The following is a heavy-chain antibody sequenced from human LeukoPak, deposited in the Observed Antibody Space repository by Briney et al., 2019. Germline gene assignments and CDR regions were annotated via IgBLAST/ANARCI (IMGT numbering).Heavy chain of an antibody. CDR1: GDIFSSKSAA. CDR2: RYWRSNFYN. J-gene: IGHJ4*02. D-gene: IGHD7-27*01. V-gene: IGHV6-1*01. CDR3: ARARLGMGFDY. Sequence: SQTLSHTCAISGDIFSSKSAAWNWSRQSRSRGLERLGRRYWRSNFYNDYAGSVKSRITIKPDTSKNQFSLHLNSLTPEDTAVYYCARARLGMGFDYWGQGTLVTVSS.